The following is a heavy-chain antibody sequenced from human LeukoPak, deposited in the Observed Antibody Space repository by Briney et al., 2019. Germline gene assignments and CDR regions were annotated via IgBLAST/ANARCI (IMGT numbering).Heavy chain of an antibody. Sequence: SETLSLTCTVSGGSISSSSYYWGWIRQPPGKGLEWIGSIYYSGSTYYNPSLKSRATISVDTSKNQFSLKLSSVTAADTAVYYCARDTPAQTYYYDSSGYGYFDHWGQGTLVTVSS. V-gene: IGHV4-39*07. CDR1: GGSISSSSYY. D-gene: IGHD3-22*01. J-gene: IGHJ4*02. CDR2: IYYSGST. CDR3: ARDTPAQTYYYDSSGYGYFDH.